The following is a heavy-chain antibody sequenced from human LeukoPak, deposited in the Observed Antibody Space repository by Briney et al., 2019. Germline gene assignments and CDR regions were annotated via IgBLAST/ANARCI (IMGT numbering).Heavy chain of an antibody. Sequence: SGRSPRLSCAASGFTFSSYGMHWVRQAPGKGLEWVAVISYDGSNKYYADSVKGRFTISRDNSKNTLYLQMNSLRAEDTAVYYCAKDADYDILTAPPDYWGQGTLVTVSS. D-gene: IGHD3-9*01. CDR3: AKDADYDILTAPPDY. J-gene: IGHJ4*02. V-gene: IGHV3-30*18. CDR2: ISYDGSNK. CDR1: GFTFSSYG.